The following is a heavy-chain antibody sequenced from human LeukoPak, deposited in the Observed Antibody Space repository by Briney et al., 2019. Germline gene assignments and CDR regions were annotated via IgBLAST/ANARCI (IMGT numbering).Heavy chain of an antibody. CDR1: GVTFISTA. CDR3: ARRGRSGYSPFDY. D-gene: IGHD3-22*01. V-gene: IGHV1-69*05. Sequence: SVKVSCKASGVTFISTAINWVRQAPGQGLEWMGRIIPMYGSPNHAQKFQGRVTITTDESTSTAYMELSSLRSEDTAVYYCARRGRSGYSPFDYWGQGTLVTVSS. CDR2: IIPMYGSP. J-gene: IGHJ4*02.